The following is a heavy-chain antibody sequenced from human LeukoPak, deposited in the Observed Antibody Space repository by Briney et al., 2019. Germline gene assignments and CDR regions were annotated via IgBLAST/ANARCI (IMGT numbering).Heavy chain of an antibody. D-gene: IGHD3-10*01. V-gene: IGHV3-23*01. Sequence: GGTLRLSCAASGFTFSSYGMSWVRQAPGKGLEWVSAISSSGGSTYYADSVKGRFTISRDNSGNTLYLQMNSLRAEDTAVYYCVRDLRAGDYYGSGSYNYWGQGTLVSVSS. CDR2: ISSSGGST. CDR3: VRDLRAGDYYGSGSYNY. J-gene: IGHJ4*02. CDR1: GFTFSSYG.